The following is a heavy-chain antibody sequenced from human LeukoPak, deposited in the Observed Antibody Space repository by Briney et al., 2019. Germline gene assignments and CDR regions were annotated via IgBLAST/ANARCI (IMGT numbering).Heavy chain of an antibody. J-gene: IGHJ3*02. V-gene: IGHV3-23*01. CDR3: AKVRSVGSGWYLDAFDI. D-gene: IGHD6-19*01. CDR2: ISGSDGGT. Sequence: GGSLRLSCAASGFTFSSYALNWVRQAPGKGLEWVSTISGSDGGTDYADSVKGRFTISRDNSGNTLYLQMNSLRVEDTAVYYCAKVRSVGSGWYLDAFDIWGQGTMVTVSS. CDR1: GFTFSSYA.